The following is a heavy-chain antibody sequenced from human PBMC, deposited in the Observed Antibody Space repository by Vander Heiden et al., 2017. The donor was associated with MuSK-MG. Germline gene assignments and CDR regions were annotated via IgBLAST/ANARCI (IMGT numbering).Heavy chain of an antibody. J-gene: IGHJ2*01. D-gene: IGHD1-26*01. CDR2: IYHSGST. CDR3: ARQVGERLTFLWYFDL. CDR1: GYSISSGYY. Sequence: QVQLQESGPGLVKPSETLSLTCAVSGYSISSGYYWGWIRQPPGKGLEWIGSIYHSGSTYYNPSLKSRVTISVDTSKNQFSLKLSSVTAADTAVYYCARQVGERLTFLWYFDLWGRGTLVTVSS. V-gene: IGHV4-38-2*01.